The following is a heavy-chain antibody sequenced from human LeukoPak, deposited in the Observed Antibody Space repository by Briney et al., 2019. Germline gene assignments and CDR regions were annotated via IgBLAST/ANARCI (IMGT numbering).Heavy chain of an antibody. Sequence: GGSLRLSCAASGFAFSSYAMSWVRQAPGKGLEWVSVIYHGGGTYYADSVRGRFTISRDDSKNTLFLQMDSLRVDVTAMYYCARAYYGGNPHQGAVFDYWGRGTLVTVSS. CDR3: ARAYYGGNPHQGAVFDY. V-gene: IGHV3-53*01. CDR1: GFAFSSYA. J-gene: IGHJ4*02. D-gene: IGHD4-23*01. CDR2: IYHGGGT.